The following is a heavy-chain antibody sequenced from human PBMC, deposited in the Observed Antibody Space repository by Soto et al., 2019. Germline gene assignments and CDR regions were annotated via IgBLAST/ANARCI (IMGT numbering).Heavy chain of an antibody. CDR1: GFTFTSSA. CDR3: AALPNDYSNYYYYGMDV. D-gene: IGHD4-4*01. CDR2: IVVGSGNT. J-gene: IGHJ6*02. V-gene: IGHV1-58*01. Sequence: AVKVSCKASGFTFTSSAVQWVRQARGQRLEWIGWIVVGSGNTNYAQKFQERVTITRDMSTSTAYMELSSLRSEDTAVYYCAALPNDYSNYYYYGMDVWGQGTTVTVSS.